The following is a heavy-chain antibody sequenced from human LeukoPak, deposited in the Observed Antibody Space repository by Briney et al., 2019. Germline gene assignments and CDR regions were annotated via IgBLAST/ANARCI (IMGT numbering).Heavy chain of an antibody. J-gene: IGHJ4*02. CDR2: IYYSGST. V-gene: IGHV4-59*01. CDR1: GGSISSYY. CDR3: ARTEYSSSAFDY. Sequence: SETLSLTCTVSGGSISSYYWSWIRQPPGKGVEWIGYIYYSGSTNYNPSLKSRVTISVDTSKNQFSLKLSSVTAADTAVYYWARTEYSSSAFDYWGPGTLVTVSS. D-gene: IGHD6-6*01.